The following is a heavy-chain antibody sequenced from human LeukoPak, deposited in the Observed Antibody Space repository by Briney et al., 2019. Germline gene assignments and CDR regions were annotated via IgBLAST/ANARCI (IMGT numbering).Heavy chain of an antibody. V-gene: IGHV3-23*01. CDR1: GFTFSNYA. CDR2: IGVNT. J-gene: IGHJ4*02. Sequence: GGSLRLSCAASGFTFSNYAMSWVRQAPGKGLELDSAIGVNTYYTESVKGRFTIYRDNANNTLSLQMNRLSAEDTALYYCARDTVPLGAPGENGDFFDCWGQGTLVTVSS. CDR3: ARDTVPLGAPGENGDFFDC. D-gene: IGHD3-16*01.